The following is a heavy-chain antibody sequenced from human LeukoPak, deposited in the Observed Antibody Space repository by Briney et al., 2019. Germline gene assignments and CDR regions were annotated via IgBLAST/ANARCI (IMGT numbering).Heavy chain of an antibody. CDR3: ARHILTDYYYYYMDV. CDR2: IYPGDSDT. D-gene: IGHD2-21*01. Sequence: GESLKISCRGCGYSFTSYWIGWVRQMPGKGLEWMGIIYPGDSDTRYSPSFQGQVTISADKSISTAYLQWSSLKASDTAMYYCARHILTDYYYYYMDVWGKGTTVTVSS. CDR1: GYSFTSYW. V-gene: IGHV5-51*01. J-gene: IGHJ6*03.